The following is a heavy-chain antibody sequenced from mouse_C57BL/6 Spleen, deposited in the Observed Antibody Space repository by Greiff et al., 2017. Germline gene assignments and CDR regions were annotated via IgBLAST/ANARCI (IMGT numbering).Heavy chain of an antibody. Sequence: EVKLMESGPGLVKPSQSLSLTCSVTGYSITSGYYWNWIRQFPGNKLEWMGYISYDGSNNYNPSLKNRISITRDTSKNQFCLKLNSVTTEDTATYYGARDDYDYDYAMDYWGKGTSVTVAS. CDR2: ISYDGSN. V-gene: IGHV3-6*01. D-gene: IGHD2-4*01. CDR3: ARDDYDYDYAMDY. J-gene: IGHJ4*01. CDR1: GYSITSGYY.